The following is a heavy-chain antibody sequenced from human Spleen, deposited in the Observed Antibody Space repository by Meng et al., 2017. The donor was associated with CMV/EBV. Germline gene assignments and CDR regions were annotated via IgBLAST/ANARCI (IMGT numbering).Heavy chain of an antibody. CDR2: IKSKTDGGTT. Sequence: EVQLVESGGGLVKPGGSLRLSCAASGFTFSNAWMSWVRQAPGKGLEWVGRIKSKTDGGTTDYAAPVKGRFTISRDNSKNTLYLQMNSLRAEDTAVYYCARDLGGVHYWGQGTLVTVSS. CDR1: GFTFSNAW. J-gene: IGHJ4*02. CDR3: ARDLGGVHY. V-gene: IGHV3-15*01. D-gene: IGHD3-16*01.